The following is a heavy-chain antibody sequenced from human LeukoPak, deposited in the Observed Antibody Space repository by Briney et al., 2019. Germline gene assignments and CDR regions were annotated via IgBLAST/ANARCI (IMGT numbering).Heavy chain of an antibody. D-gene: IGHD6-19*01. V-gene: IGHV1-69*05. J-gene: IGHJ3*02. CDR2: IIPIFGTA. CDR1: GYTFTSYY. CDR3: ARERAGSSGWQNDAFDI. Sequence: GASVKVSCKASGYTFTSYYMHWVRQAPGQGLEWMGGIIPIFGTANYAQKFQGRVTITTDESTSTAYMELSSLRSEDTAVYYCARERAGSSGWQNDAFDIWGQGTMVTVSS.